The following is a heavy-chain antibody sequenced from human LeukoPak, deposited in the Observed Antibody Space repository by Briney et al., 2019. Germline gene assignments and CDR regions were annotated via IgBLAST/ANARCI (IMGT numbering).Heavy chain of an antibody. D-gene: IGHD6-13*01. J-gene: IGHJ4*02. CDR2: IYYSGST. Sequence: SQTLSLTCTVSGGSISSGGYYWGWIRQHPGKGLEWIGYIYYSGSTYYNPSLKSRVTISVDTSKNQFSLKLSSVTAADMAVYYCARGKRGYSSSWYDYWGQGTLVTVSS. CDR1: GGSISSGGYY. V-gene: IGHV4-31*03. CDR3: ARGKRGYSSSWYDY.